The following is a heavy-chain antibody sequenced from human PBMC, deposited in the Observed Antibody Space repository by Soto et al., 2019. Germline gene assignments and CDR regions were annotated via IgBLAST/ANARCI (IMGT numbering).Heavy chain of an antibody. Sequence: SETLSLTCIVSGGSMSSFYWSWIRQPPGKGLEWIGYIYYSGSTNYNPSLKSRVTISVDTSKNQFSLKLNSVTAADTAVYYCARSYDYIWGSYRYWGQGTLVTVSS. J-gene: IGHJ4*02. CDR2: IYYSGST. CDR3: ARSYDYIWGSYRY. D-gene: IGHD3-16*01. V-gene: IGHV4-59*01. CDR1: GGSMSSFY.